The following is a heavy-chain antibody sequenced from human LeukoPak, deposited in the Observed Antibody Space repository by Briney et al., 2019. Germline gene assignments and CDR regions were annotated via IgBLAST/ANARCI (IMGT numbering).Heavy chain of an antibody. CDR2: IYYIGST. Sequence: SETLSLTCTVSGGSISSYYCSWIRQPPGKGLEWIGYIYYIGSTNYNPSLKSRVTISVDTSKNQFSLKLTSVTAADTAVYYCARGSYYFDSWGQGTLVTVSS. V-gene: IGHV4-59*01. CDR3: ARGSYYFDS. D-gene: IGHD1-26*01. J-gene: IGHJ4*02. CDR1: GGSISSYY.